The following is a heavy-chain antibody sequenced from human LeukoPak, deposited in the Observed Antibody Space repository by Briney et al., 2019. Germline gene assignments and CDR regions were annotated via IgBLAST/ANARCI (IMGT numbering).Heavy chain of an antibody. CDR3: ARDLTAAAEQLDY. Sequence: ASVKVSCKASGYTFTSYGISWVRQAPGQGLEWMGWISGNNGNTNYAQKFQGRVTMTTDTSTSTAYMELRSLRSDDTAVCYCARDLTAAAEQLDYWGQGTLVTVSS. CDR1: GYTFTSYG. J-gene: IGHJ4*02. D-gene: IGHD6-13*01. V-gene: IGHV1-18*01. CDR2: ISGNNGNT.